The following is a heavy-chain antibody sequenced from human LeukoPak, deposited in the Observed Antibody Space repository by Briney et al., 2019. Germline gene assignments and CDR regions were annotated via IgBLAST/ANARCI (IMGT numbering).Heavy chain of an antibody. Sequence: GGSLRLSCAASGFTFSSYSMNWVRQAPGKGLEWVSSISSSSSYIYYADSVKGRFTISRDNAKNSLYLQMNSLRAEDSAVYYCARVLVLGNFDYWGQGTLVTVSS. CDR3: ARVLVLGNFDY. J-gene: IGHJ4*02. CDR2: ISSSSSYI. CDR1: GFTFSSYS. V-gene: IGHV3-21*01. D-gene: IGHD2-15*01.